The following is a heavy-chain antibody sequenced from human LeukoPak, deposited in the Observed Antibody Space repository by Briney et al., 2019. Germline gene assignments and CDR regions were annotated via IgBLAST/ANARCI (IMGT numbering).Heavy chain of an antibody. D-gene: IGHD3-22*01. CDR1: GGSISSSNW. CDR3: ARDYYDSSGTKTFDP. Sequence: PSETLSLTCAVSGGSISSSNWWSWVRQPPGKGLEWIGEIYHSGSTNYNPSLKSRVTISVDKSKNQFSLKLSSVTAADTAVYYCARDYYDSSGTKTFDPWGQGTLVTVFS. CDR2: IYHSGST. V-gene: IGHV4-4*02. J-gene: IGHJ5*02.